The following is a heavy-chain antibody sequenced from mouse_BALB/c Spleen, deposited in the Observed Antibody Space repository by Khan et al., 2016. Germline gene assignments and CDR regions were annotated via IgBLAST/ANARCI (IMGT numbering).Heavy chain of an antibody. D-gene: IGHD2-14*01. CDR3: AKGYRDYFDY. V-gene: IGHV9-3*02. CDR1: GYTFTNYG. CDR2: INTNTGEP. J-gene: IGHJ2*01. Sequence: QIQLVQSGPELKKPGETVKISCKASGYTFTNYGMNWVKQAPGKGLKWMGWINTNTGEPTYAEEFKGRFAFSLDTSASTAYLQINNLKNEGTATXYCAKGYRDYFDYWGQGTTLTVSS.